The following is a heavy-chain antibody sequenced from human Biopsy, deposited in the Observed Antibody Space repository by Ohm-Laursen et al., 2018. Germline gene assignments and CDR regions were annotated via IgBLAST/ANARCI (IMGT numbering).Heavy chain of an antibody. CDR2: ISHTGYT. CDR3: ARGSNEYGGLYFPH. D-gene: IGHD4-23*01. CDR1: GGSFTSHY. J-gene: IGHJ1*01. V-gene: IGHV4-59*11. Sequence: TLSLTCTVSGGSFTSHYWTWIRQPPGKGLEWIGHISHTGYTSYKSSLKSRVTISLDTSRKHFSLRLTSLAAAGTAVYYCARGSNEYGGLYFPHWGQGTLVTVSS.